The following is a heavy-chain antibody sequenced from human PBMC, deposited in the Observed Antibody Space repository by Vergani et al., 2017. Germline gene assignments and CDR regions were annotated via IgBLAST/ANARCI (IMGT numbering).Heavy chain of an antibody. D-gene: IGHD1-26*01. CDR1: GFTFDDYA. V-gene: IGHV3-43D*04. CDR3: AKDSGSPSWYFDL. Sequence: EVQLVESGGVVVQPGGSLRLSCAASGFTFDDYAMHWVRQAPGKGLEWVSLISWDGGSTYYADSVKGRFTISRDNSKNSLYLQMNSLRAEDTALYYCAKDSGSPSWYFDLGGRGTLVTVSS. CDR2: ISWDGGST. J-gene: IGHJ2*01.